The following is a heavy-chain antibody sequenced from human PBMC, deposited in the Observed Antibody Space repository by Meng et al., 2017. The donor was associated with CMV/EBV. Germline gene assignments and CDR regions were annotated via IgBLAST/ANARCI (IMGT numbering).Heavy chain of an antibody. D-gene: IGHD5-18*01. CDR2: ISAYNGNT. J-gene: IGHJ4*02. Sequence: KASGYTFISYGISWVRQAPGQGLEWMGWISAYNGNTNYAQKLQGRVTMTTDTSTSTAYMELRSLRSDDTAVYYCARGGYSYGYLFFDCWGQGTLVTVS. CDR1: GYTFISYG. V-gene: IGHV1-18*01. CDR3: ARGGYSYGYLFFDC.